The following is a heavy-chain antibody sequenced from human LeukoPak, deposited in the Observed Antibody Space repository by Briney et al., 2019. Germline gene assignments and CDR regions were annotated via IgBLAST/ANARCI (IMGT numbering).Heavy chain of an antibody. CDR3: AKLGGQLWSQFDY. J-gene: IGHJ4*02. CDR1: GFTFSSYA. V-gene: IGHV3-23*01. Sequence: GGSLRLSCAASGFTFSSYAMSWVRQAPGKGLEWVSAISGSGGSTYYADSVKGRFTISRDNSKNTPYLQMNSLRAEDTAVYYCAKLGGQLWSQFDYWGQGTLVTVSS. CDR2: ISGSGGST. D-gene: IGHD5-18*01.